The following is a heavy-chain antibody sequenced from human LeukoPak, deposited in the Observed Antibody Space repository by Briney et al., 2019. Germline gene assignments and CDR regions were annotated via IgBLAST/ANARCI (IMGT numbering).Heavy chain of an antibody. D-gene: IGHD3-10*02. Sequence: GGSLRLSCAASGFTFSSYSMNWVRQAPGKGLEWVSSISSSINYIYCADSVKGRFTISRDNAKNSLYLQMNSLRAEDTAVYYCAELGITMIGGVWGKGTTVTISS. V-gene: IGHV3-21*01. CDR2: ISSSINYI. CDR3: AELGITMIGGV. J-gene: IGHJ6*04. CDR1: GFTFSSYS.